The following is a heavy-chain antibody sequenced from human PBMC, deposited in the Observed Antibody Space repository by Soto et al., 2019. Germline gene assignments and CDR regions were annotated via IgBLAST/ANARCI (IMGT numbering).Heavy chain of an antibody. Sequence: SETLSLTCTVSGGSISRSSYYWGWIRQPPGKGLEWIGSIYYSGSTYYNPSLKSRVTISVDTSKNQFSLKLSSVTAADTAVYYCASLHARRAYSRGYWGLGTPVTV. CDR1: GGSISRSSYY. J-gene: IGHJ4*02. CDR2: IYYSGST. CDR3: ASLHARRAYSRGY. V-gene: IGHV4-39*01. D-gene: IGHD2-15*01.